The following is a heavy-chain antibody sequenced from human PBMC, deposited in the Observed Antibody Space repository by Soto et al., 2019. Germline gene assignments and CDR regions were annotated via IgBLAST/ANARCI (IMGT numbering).Heavy chain of an antibody. V-gene: IGHV1-2*02. CDR3: GRGRSGQIVVFY. J-gene: IGHJ1*01. D-gene: IGHD1-26*01. CDR1: GYTFTGHY. CDR2: IGPESGAT. Sequence: ASVKVSCEASGYTFTGHYMHWVRQAPEQGPEWMGEIGPESGATRYAQKFQGRVTMTRDTSITTVYMELKNLSPDDTAVYYCGRGRSGQIVVFYWGQGTPVTVSS.